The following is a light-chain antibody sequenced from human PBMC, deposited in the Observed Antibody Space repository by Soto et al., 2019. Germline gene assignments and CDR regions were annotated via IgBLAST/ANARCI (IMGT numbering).Light chain of an antibody. CDR1: QTITTY. CDR2: GAS. J-gene: IGKJ1*01. Sequence: DIQMTQSPSSLSASVGDRVTITCRASQTITTYLNWYQQKPGKAPQLLIYGASILQSGVPSRFTGSASGTDFTLTISSLQPEDYATYHCEQTHSTPWTFDQGTKVEIK. CDR3: EQTHSTPWT. V-gene: IGKV1-39*01.